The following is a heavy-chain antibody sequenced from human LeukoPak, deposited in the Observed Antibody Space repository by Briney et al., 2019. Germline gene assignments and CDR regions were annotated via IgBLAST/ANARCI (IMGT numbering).Heavy chain of an antibody. CDR1: GFTFSSYG. D-gene: IGHD1-7*01. V-gene: IGHV3-30*02. CDR2: IRYDGSNK. J-gene: IGHJ4*02. CDR3: AKDRWNSPYFDY. Sequence: GGSLRLSCAASGFTFSSYGMHWVRQAPGKGLEWVAFIRYDGSNKYYADSVKGRFTISRDNSKNTLYLQMNSLRAEDTAVYYCAKDRWNSPYFDYWGQGTLVTVSS.